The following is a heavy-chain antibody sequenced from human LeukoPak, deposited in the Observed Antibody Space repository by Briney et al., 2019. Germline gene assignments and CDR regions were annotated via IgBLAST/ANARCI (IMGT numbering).Heavy chain of an antibody. J-gene: IGHJ5*02. CDR1: GYTFTSYY. CDR2: INPSGGST. D-gene: IGHD6-13*01. Sequence: GASVKVSCKASGYTFTSYYMHWVRQAPGQGLEWMGIINPSGGSTSYAQKFQGRVTMTRDTSTSTVYMELSSLRSDDTTVYYCARDRPYSSSWRDNWFDPWGQGTLVTVSS. V-gene: IGHV1-46*01. CDR3: ARDRPYSSSWRDNWFDP.